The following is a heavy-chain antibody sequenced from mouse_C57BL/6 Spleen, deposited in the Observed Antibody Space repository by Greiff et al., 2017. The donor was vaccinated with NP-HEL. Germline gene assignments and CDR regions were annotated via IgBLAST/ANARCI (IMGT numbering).Heavy chain of an antibody. CDR3: ARGRGFAY. Sequence: QVQLKESGAELVMPGASVKLSCKASGYTFTSYWMHWVKQRPGQGLEWIGEIDPSDSYTNYNQKFKGKSTLTVDKSSSTAYMQLSSLTSEDSAVYYCARGRGFAYWGQGTLVTVSA. V-gene: IGHV1-69*01. J-gene: IGHJ3*01. CDR1: GYTFTSYW. CDR2: IDPSDSYT.